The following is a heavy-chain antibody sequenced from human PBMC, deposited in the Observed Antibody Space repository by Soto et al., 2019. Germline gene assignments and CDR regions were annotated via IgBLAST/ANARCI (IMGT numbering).Heavy chain of an antibody. Sequence: KPSETLSLTCTVSGGSISSYYWSWIRQPPGKGLEWIGYIYYSGSTNYNPSLKSRVTISVDTSKNQFSLKLSSVTAADTAVYYCARNGPNRITIFGVVPYFDYWGQGTLVTVSS. CDR3: ARNGPNRITIFGVVPYFDY. D-gene: IGHD3-3*01. CDR1: GGSISSYY. J-gene: IGHJ4*02. V-gene: IGHV4-59*01. CDR2: IYYSGST.